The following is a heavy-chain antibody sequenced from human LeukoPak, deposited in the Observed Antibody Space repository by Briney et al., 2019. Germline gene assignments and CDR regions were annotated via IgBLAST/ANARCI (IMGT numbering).Heavy chain of an antibody. D-gene: IGHD3-10*01. J-gene: IGHJ4*02. Sequence: GASVTVSCKASGYTFTGYYMHWVRQAPGQGLEWMGWINPNSGGTNYAQKFQGWVTMTRDTSISTAYMELSRLRSDDTAVYYCARGYYGSGSYRYFDYWGQGTLVTVSS. V-gene: IGHV1-2*04. CDR2: INPNSGGT. CDR1: GYTFTGYY. CDR3: ARGYYGSGSYRYFDY.